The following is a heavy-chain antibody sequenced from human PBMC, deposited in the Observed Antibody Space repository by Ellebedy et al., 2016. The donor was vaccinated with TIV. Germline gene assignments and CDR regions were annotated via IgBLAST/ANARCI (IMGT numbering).Heavy chain of an antibody. CDR2: IYYSGST. V-gene: IGHV4-39*07. Sequence: MPGGSLRLSCTVSGASFSSRSYYRGWLRQPPGKGLEWTGNIYYSGSTYYNPSHKSRVTISVDRSKNQFSLKLTSVTAADTAVYYCARGDYYRSGNYYRNWGQGTLVTVSS. CDR3: ARGDYYRSGNYYRN. D-gene: IGHD3-10*01. J-gene: IGHJ4*02. CDR1: GASFSSRSYY.